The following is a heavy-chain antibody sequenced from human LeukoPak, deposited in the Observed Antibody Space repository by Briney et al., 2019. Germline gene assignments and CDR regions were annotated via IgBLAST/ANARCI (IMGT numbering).Heavy chain of an antibody. J-gene: IGHJ4*02. CDR1: GFTFNNYA. CDR3: AKEQDNLLLLSHFDS. V-gene: IGHV3-23*01. CDR2: VSGDGQRT. D-gene: IGHD1-14*01. Sequence: PGGSLRLSCAASGFTFNNYAMNWVRQAPGKGLQWVSAVSGDGQRTFYADSVKGRFTIFRDNSMNTLSLQMNNLKVEDTAIYYCAKEQDNLLLLSHFDSWGQGILVTVSA.